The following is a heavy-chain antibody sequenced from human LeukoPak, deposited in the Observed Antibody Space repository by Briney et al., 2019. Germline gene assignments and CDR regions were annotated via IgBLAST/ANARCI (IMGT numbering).Heavy chain of an antibody. D-gene: IGHD2-2*01. V-gene: IGHV4-39*01. CDR1: GGSISSSSYY. J-gene: IGHJ4*02. CDR3: ARQRRYCSSTSCYAFDY. Sequence: SSETLSLTCTVSGGSISSSSYYWGWIRRPPGKGLEWIGSIYYSGSTYYNPSLKSRVTISVDTSKNQFSLKLSSVTAADTAVYYCARQRRYCSSTSCYAFDYWGQGTLVTVSS. CDR2: IYYSGST.